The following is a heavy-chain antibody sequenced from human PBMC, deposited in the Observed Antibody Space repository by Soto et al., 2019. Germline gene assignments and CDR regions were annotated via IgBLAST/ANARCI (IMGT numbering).Heavy chain of an antibody. CDR3: TRLTPYDILTGYPQSPDAFDI. J-gene: IGHJ3*02. V-gene: IGHV3-73*01. CDR2: IRSKANSYAT. Sequence: GGSLRLSCAASGFTFSGSAMHWVRQASGKGLEWVGRIRSKANSYATAYAASVKGRFTISRDDSKNTAYLQMNSLKTEDTAVYYCTRLTPYDILTGYPQSPDAFDIWGQGTMVTVSS. D-gene: IGHD3-9*01. CDR1: GFTFSGSA.